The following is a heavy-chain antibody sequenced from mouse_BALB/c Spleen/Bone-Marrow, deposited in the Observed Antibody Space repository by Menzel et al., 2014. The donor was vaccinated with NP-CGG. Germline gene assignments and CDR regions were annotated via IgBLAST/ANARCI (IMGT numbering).Heavy chain of an antibody. V-gene: IGHV7-3*02. CDR2: IRNKANGYTT. J-gene: IGHJ4*01. CDR3: ARDDYYAMDY. CDR1: GFTFTDYY. Sequence: EVMLVESGGGLVQPGGSLRLSCATSGFTFTDYYMSWVRQPPGKAPEWLGFIRNKANGYTTEYSASVKGRFTISRDNSXXXXXXXMNTLRAEDSATYYCARDDYYAMDYWGQGTSVTVSS.